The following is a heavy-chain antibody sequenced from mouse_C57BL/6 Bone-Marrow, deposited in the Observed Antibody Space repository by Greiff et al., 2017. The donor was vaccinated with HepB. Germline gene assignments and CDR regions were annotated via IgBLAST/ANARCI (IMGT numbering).Heavy chain of an antibody. V-gene: IGHV1-18*01. CDR2: INPNNGGT. CDR1: GYTFTDYN. Sequence: EVQLQQSGPELVKPGASVKIPCKASGYTFTDYNMDWVKQSHGKSLEWIGDINPNNGGTIYNQKFKGKATLTVDKSSSTAYMELRSLTSEDTAVYYCARETYDYDVGWFAYWGQGTLVTVSA. D-gene: IGHD2-4*01. J-gene: IGHJ3*01. CDR3: ARETYDYDVGWFAY.